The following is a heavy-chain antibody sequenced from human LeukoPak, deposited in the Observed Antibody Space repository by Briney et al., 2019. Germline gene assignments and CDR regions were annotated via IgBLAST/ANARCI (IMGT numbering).Heavy chain of an antibody. CDR3: ARVGGYNYIPFDY. J-gene: IGHJ4*02. CDR2: ISSSSSYI. V-gene: IGHV3-21*01. Sequence: GGSLRLSCAASGFTFSSYSMNWVRQAPGKGLEWVSSISSSSSYIYYADSVKGRFTISRDNAKNSLYLQMNSLRAEDTAVYYCARVGGYNYIPFDYWGQGTLVTVSS. CDR1: GFTFSSYS. D-gene: IGHD5-24*01.